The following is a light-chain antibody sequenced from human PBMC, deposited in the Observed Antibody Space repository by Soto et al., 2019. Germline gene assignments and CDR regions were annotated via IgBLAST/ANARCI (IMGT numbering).Light chain of an antibody. J-gene: IGLJ3*02. CDR2: EVT. CDR3: SSFASSNPGV. CDR1: SSDVGAYNY. Sequence: QSVLTQPPSASGSPGQSVTISCTGTSSDVGAYNYVSWYQQHAGKAPKLVIYEVTKRPSGVPDRFSGSKSANTASLTVSGLEAEDEADYYCSSFASSNPGVFGGGTTLTVL. V-gene: IGLV2-8*01.